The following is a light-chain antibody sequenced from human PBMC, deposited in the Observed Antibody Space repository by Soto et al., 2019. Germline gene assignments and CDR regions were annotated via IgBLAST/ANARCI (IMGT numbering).Light chain of an antibody. CDR1: SNDVGGYNY. CDR2: GVG. Sequence: QSVLTQPASVSGSPGQSITISCTGTSNDVGGYNYVSWYQHHPGKAPKLIIYGVGHRPSGVSDRFSSSKSDNTASLTISGLQAEDEADYYCTSYKSISTVVFGSGTKVTVL. CDR3: TSYKSISTVV. V-gene: IGLV2-14*01. J-gene: IGLJ1*01.